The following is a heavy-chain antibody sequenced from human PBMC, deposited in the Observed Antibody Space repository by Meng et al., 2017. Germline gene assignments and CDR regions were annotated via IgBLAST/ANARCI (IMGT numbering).Heavy chain of an antibody. J-gene: IGHJ4*02. CDR1: GYTFTSYA. CDR2: INTNTGNP. D-gene: IGHD3-22*01. Sequence: VQLVQAGSVFKKPGPSVTVSCNALGYTFTSYAMNWVRQAPGQGLEWMGWINTNTGNPTYAQGFTGRFVFSLDTSVSTAYLQISSLKAEDTAVYYCARGRGDYYDSSGYYYGRDLNYWGQGTLVTVSS. CDR3: ARGRGDYYDSSGYYYGRDLNY. V-gene: IGHV7-4-1*02.